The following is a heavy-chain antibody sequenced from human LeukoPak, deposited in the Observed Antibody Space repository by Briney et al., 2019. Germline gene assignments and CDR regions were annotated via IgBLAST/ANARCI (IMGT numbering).Heavy chain of an antibody. CDR1: GYSFTSYW. Sequence: GESLKISCKGSGYSFTSYWIGWVRQMPGKGLEWMGIIYPGDSDTRYSPSFQGQVTISADKSISTAYLQWSSLKASDTAMYYCAGPQILHCSGGSCYSDAFDIWGQGTMVTVSS. CDR3: AGPQILHCSGGSCYSDAFDI. CDR2: IYPGDSDT. D-gene: IGHD2-15*01. V-gene: IGHV5-51*01. J-gene: IGHJ3*02.